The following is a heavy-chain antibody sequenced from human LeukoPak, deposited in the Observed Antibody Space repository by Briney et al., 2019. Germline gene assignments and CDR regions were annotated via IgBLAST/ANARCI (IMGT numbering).Heavy chain of an antibody. Sequence: ASVKVSCKASGYTFTGYYMHWVRQAPGQGLEWMGRINPNSGGTNYAQKFQGRVTMPRDPSISTAYMELSRLRSDDTAVYYCAMITMVRGVIITVPRLQTHSDYWGQGTLVTVSS. CDR1: GYTFTGYY. CDR2: INPNSGGT. J-gene: IGHJ4*02. D-gene: IGHD3-10*01. V-gene: IGHV1-2*06. CDR3: AMITMVRGVIITVPRLQTHSDY.